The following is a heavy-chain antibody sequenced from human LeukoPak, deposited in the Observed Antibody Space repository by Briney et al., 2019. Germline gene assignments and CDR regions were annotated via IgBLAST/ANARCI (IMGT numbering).Heavy chain of an antibody. D-gene: IGHD3-10*01. CDR3: AREMGSVYLDF. CDR2: VSYDGSSK. CDR1: GFSFSSYG. Sequence: GRSLRLSCTASGFSFSSYGIHWVRQTPGKGLEWVALVSYDGSSKDYVDSVKSLFTIPRDDSKNTVYLQINSLRAEDTAVYYCAREMGSVYLDFWGQGTLVTVSS. V-gene: IGHV3-33*01. J-gene: IGHJ4*02.